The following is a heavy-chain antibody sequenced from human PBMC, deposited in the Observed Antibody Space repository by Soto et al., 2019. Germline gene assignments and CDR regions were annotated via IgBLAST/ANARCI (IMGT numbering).Heavy chain of an antibody. CDR1: GYTFTSYG. CDR3: ARGEDIVDDRELQDAFDI. D-gene: IGHD2-15*01. V-gene: IGHV1-18*01. Sequence: GASVKVSCKASGYTFTSYGISWVRQAPGQGLEWMGWISAYNGNTNYAQKLQGRVTMTTDTSTSTAYMELRSLRSDDTAVYYCARGEDIVDDRELQDAFDIWGQRTTVTGSS. J-gene: IGHJ3*02. CDR2: ISAYNGNT.